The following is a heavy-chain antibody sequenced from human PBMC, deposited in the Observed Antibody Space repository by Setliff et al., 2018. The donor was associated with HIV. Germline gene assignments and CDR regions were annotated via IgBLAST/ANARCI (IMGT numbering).Heavy chain of an antibody. CDR2: IIHSGST. V-gene: IGHV4-34*12. CDR3: ARRSGWSLDY. Sequence: SETLSLTCAVYGGSFSGYYWSWIRQPPGKGLEWIGEIIHSGSTNYNPSLKSRVTISVDTSKNQFSLKLISVTAADTAVYYCARRSGWSLDYWGQGTLVTVSS. J-gene: IGHJ4*02. CDR1: GGSFSGYY. D-gene: IGHD6-19*01.